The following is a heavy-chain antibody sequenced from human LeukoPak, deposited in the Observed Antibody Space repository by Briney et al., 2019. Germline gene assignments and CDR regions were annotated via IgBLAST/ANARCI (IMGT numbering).Heavy chain of an antibody. J-gene: IGHJ4*02. CDR2: ISYDETNK. CDR3: AKAPVTSCRGAYCYPFDS. V-gene: IGHV3-30*04. D-gene: IGHD2-21*01. CDR1: GFTFSSYA. Sequence: PGRSLRLSCAASGFTFSSYAMHWVRQAPGKGLEWVAVISYDETNKYYADSVKGRFTISRDNSKNTLYLQMNSLRAEDAAVYFCAKAPVTSCRGAYCYPFDSWGQGTLVTVSS.